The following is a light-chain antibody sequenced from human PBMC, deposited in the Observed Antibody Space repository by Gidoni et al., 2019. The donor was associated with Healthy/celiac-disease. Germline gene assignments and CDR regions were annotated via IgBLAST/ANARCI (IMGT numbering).Light chain of an antibody. CDR2: AAS. V-gene: IGKV1-39*01. CDR1: QSISSY. CDR3: QQSYSTPYVT. Sequence: DLQMTQSPSSLSASVGDRVTITCRASQSISSYLNWYQQKPGKAPKLLIYAASSLQSGVPSRFSGSGSGTDFTLTISSLQPEDFATYYCQQSYSTPYVTFGQGTKVEIK. J-gene: IGKJ1*01.